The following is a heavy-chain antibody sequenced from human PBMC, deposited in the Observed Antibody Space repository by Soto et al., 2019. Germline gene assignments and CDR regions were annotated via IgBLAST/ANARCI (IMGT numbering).Heavy chain of an antibody. D-gene: IGHD1-26*01. Sequence: LSLTCVISGDSVSSNSAAWNWIRQSPSRGLEWLARTYYTSKWYNDYAVSVKSRITINADTSKNQFSLQLNSVTPEDTAVYYCARVSIIGSYSHFDYWGQGTLGNVAS. J-gene: IGHJ4*01. CDR2: TYYTSKWYN. CDR3: ARVSIIGSYSHFDY. CDR1: GDSVSSNSAA. V-gene: IGHV6-1*01.